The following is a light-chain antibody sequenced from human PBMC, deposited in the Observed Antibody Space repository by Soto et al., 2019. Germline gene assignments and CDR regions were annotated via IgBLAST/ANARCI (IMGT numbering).Light chain of an antibody. V-gene: IGKV1-39*01. J-gene: IGKJ4*01. CDR1: QSISSY. CDR3: QQGLT. CDR2: AAS. Sequence: DIQMTQSPSSLSASVGDRVTITCRASQSISSYLNWYQQKPGKAPKLLIYAASSLQSGVPSRFSGSGSGTDFTLTISSLQPEDFAIYYCQQGLTFGGGTKVEIK.